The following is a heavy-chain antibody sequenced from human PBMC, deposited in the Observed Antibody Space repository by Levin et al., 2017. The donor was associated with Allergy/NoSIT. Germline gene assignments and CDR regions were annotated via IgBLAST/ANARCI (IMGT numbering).Heavy chain of an antibody. D-gene: IGHD6-6*01. V-gene: IGHV3-49*03. CDR1: GFTVGDYA. Sequence: GGSLRLSCTASGFTVGDYAMSWFRQAPGKGLEWVAFLRSIRHGGTSEYAASVKGRFIISRDDSKSIAYLQMNSLKIEDTAMYDCTRDIAARHWFDPWGQGTQVTVSS. CDR2: LRSIRHGGTS. J-gene: IGHJ5*02. CDR3: TRDIAARHWFDP.